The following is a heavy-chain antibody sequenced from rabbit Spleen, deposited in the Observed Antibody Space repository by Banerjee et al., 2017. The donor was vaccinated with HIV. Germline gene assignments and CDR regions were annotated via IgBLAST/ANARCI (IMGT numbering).Heavy chain of an antibody. V-gene: IGHV1S7*01. Sequence: QSLEESGGGLVQPGGSLTLSCKTSGFDFSSYSMSWVRQAPGKGLEWIGAIYTGRGGTDYANWVNGRFTISSDNAQYTVHLQLNSLTAADTATYFCARDAGTSFSTYGMDLWGQGTLVTVS. CDR2: IYTGRGGT. CDR3: ARDAGTSFSTYGMDL. D-gene: IGHD8-1*01. CDR1: GFDFSSYS. J-gene: IGHJ6*01.